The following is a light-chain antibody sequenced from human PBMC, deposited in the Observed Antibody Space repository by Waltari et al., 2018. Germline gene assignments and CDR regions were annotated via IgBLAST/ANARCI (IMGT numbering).Light chain of an antibody. CDR2: DDS. J-gene: IGLJ3*02. CDR1: NIGSKS. V-gene: IGLV3-21*04. Sequence: SYVLTQPPSVSVAPGKTARITCGGNNIGSKSVHGYQQKPGQAPVLVIYDDSDRPSGIPERFSGSNSGNTATLTISRVEAGDEADYYCQVWDSSSDLWVFGGGTKLTVL. CDR3: QVWDSSSDLWV.